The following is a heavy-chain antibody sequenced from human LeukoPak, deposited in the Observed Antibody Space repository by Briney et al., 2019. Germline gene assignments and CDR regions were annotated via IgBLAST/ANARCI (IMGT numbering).Heavy chain of an antibody. J-gene: IGHJ4*02. V-gene: IGHV4-39*01. CDR3: ARTISGWYYFDY. Sequence: SEALSLTCTVSGGSISSSSYFWGWIRQPPGKGLEWSGNIFYSGSTYYNPSLKSRVTISVDTSKNQFSLKLSSVTAADTAVFYCARTISGWYYFDYWGQGTLVTVSS. D-gene: IGHD6-13*01. CDR1: GGSISSSSYF. CDR2: IFYSGST.